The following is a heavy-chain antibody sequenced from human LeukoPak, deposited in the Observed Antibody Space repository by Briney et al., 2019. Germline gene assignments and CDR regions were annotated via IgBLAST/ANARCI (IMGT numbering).Heavy chain of an antibody. CDR3: ARDRKPSYYGMDV. CDR2: TYSDGKKT. V-gene: IGHV3-33*01. J-gene: IGHJ6*02. D-gene: IGHD1-14*01. Sequence: GTSLRLSCAASGFTFSHFGMNWVRQAPGKGLEWVATTYSDGKKTFCADSVKGRFTSSRDNSKNTLYLQMDSLRAEDTAVYYCARDRKPSYYGMDVWGQGTTVTVS. CDR1: GFTFSHFG.